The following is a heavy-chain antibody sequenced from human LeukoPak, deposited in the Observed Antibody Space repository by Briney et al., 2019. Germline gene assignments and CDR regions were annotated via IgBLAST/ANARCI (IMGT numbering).Heavy chain of an antibody. CDR3: AKVPTVTRSQNWFDP. J-gene: IGHJ5*02. CDR1: GFSFSSYA. D-gene: IGHD4-17*01. V-gene: IGHV3-23*01. Sequence: QPGGSLRLSCAASGFSFSSYAMSWVRQAPGKGLEWVSAISGSAGSTYYADSVKGRFTISRDNSKNTLYLQMNSLRAEDTAVYYCAKVPTVTRSQNWFDPWGQGTLVTVSS. CDR2: ISGSAGST.